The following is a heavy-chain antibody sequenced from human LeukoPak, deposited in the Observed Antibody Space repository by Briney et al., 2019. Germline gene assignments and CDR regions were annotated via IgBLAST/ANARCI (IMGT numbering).Heavy chain of an antibody. Sequence: SETLSLTCTVSGGSINNYYWSWIRQPPGKGLEWIGYIYYSGSTNYNPSLKSRVTISVDTSKNQFSLKLSSVTAADTAVYYCARVRSSWIWFDPWGQGTLVTVSS. CDR3: ARVRSSWIWFDP. CDR2: IYYSGST. CDR1: GGSINNYY. D-gene: IGHD6-13*01. V-gene: IGHV4-59*01. J-gene: IGHJ5*02.